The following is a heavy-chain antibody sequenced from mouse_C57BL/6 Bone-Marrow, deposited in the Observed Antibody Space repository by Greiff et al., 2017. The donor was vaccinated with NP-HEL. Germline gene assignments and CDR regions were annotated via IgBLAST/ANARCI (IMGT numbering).Heavy chain of an antibody. V-gene: IGHV1-15*01. Sequence: VQRVESGAELVRPGASVTLSCKASGYTFTDYEMHWVKQTPVHGLEWIGAIDPETGGTAYNQKFKGKAILTADKSSSTAYMELRSLTSEDSAVYYCTRGGYYYYFDYWGQGTTLTVSS. CDR2: IDPETGGT. J-gene: IGHJ2*01. D-gene: IGHD2-3*01. CDR1: GYTFTDYE. CDR3: TRGGYYYYFDY.